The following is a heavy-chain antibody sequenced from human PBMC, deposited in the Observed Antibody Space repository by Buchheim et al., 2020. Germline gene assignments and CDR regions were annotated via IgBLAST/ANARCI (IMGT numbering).Heavy chain of an antibody. CDR3: ARVVLGYCSGGSCYGNAFDI. J-gene: IGHJ3*02. D-gene: IGHD2-15*01. V-gene: IGHV1-2*06. CDR2: INPNSGGT. Sequence: QVQLVQSGAEVKKPGASVKVSCKASGYTFTGYYMHWVRQAPGQGLEWMGRINPNSGGTKYAQKFQGRVTMTRDTSISTAYMELSRLRSDDTAVYYCARVVLGYCSGGSCYGNAFDIWGQGT. CDR1: GYTFTGYY.